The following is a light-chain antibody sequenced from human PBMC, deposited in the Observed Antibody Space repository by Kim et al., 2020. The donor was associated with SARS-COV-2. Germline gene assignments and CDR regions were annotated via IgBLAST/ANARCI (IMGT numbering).Light chain of an antibody. CDR1: SLRRYY. CDR3: HSRDSSNNHL. CDR2: GKN. J-gene: IGLJ3*02. Sequence: VALGQTVRITCQGDSLRRYYASWYQQKSGQAPVLVIYGKNNRPSGIPDRVSGSSSGNTASLTITGAPAEDEADYYCHSRDSSNNHLFGGGTQLTVL. V-gene: IGLV3-19*01.